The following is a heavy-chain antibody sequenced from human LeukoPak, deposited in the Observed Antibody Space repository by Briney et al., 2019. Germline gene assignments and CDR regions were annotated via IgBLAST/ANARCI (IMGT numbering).Heavy chain of an antibody. Sequence: SETLSLTCTVSGYSISSGYYWGWIRQPPGKGLEWIGSIYHSGSTYYNPSLKSRVTISVDTSKNQFSLKLSSVTAADTAVYYCARAGGSGYGMDVWGQGTTVTVSS. D-gene: IGHD1-1*01. CDR3: ARAGGSGYGMDV. CDR1: GYSISSGYY. CDR2: IYHSGST. J-gene: IGHJ6*02. V-gene: IGHV4-38-2*02.